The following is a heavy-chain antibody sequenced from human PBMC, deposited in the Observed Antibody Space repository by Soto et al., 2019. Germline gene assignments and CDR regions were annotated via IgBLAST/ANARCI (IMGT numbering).Heavy chain of an antibody. Sequence: GASVKVSCKASGYSFTSYGISWVRQAPGQGLEWMGWISAYNGNTNYAQKLQGRVTMTTDTSTSTAYMELRSLRSDDTAVYYCARATYYYGSGSYGLADYWGQGTLVTVSS. CDR3: ARATYYYGSGSYGLADY. D-gene: IGHD3-10*01. CDR1: GYSFTSYG. V-gene: IGHV1-18*01. J-gene: IGHJ4*02. CDR2: ISAYNGNT.